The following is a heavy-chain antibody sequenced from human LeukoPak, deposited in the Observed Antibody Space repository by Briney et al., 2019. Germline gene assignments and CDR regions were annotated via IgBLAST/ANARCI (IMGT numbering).Heavy chain of an antibody. Sequence: SETLSLICSVSGGSISGYYWSWIRQPPGKGLEWIGNIYSSGSTEYNPSLKSRITISVDMYKNQFSLKLSSVTAADTAVYYCARGEGARDGYNYEGPFYFDYWGQGTLVTVSS. CDR3: ARGEGARDGYNYEGPFYFDY. CDR1: GGSISGYY. D-gene: IGHD5-24*01. J-gene: IGHJ4*02. CDR2: IYSSGST. V-gene: IGHV4-59*01.